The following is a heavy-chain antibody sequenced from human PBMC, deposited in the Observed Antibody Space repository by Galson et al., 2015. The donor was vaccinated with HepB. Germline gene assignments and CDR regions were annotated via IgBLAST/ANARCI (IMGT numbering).Heavy chain of an antibody. CDR3: ARDSYCGGDCYPGYTWLDP. J-gene: IGHJ5*02. V-gene: IGHV1-18*01. Sequence: SVKVSCKASGYTFTNYGITWVRQAPGQGLEWMGWISAYDGNTKYAQKVQGRVTMTTDTSTNTAYMDPRSLTFDDTAVYYCARDSYCGGDCYPGYTWLDPWGQGTLVTVSS. D-gene: IGHD2-21*01. CDR1: GYTFTNYG. CDR2: ISAYDGNT.